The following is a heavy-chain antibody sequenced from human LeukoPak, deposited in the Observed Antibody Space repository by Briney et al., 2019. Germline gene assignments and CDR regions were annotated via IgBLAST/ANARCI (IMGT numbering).Heavy chain of an antibody. Sequence: GESLKISCKGSGYSFTSYWIGWVRQMPGKGLEWMGIIYPGDSDTRYSPAFQGQVTISADKSISTAYLQWSSLKASDTAMYYCARPESNYDFWSGPADYWGQGTLVTVSS. CDR3: ARPESNYDFWSGPADY. D-gene: IGHD3-3*01. V-gene: IGHV5-51*01. J-gene: IGHJ4*02. CDR1: GYSFTSYW. CDR2: IYPGDSDT.